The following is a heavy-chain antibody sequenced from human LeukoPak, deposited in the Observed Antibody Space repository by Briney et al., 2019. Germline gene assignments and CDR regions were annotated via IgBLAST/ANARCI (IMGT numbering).Heavy chain of an antibody. CDR3: AARNYDSSGYYDYPNYWYFDL. J-gene: IGHJ2*01. Sequence: PGGSLRLSCTVSGFNFKNYEMKWVRQAPGKGLEWIAYISSSGSTTKYADSVKGRFTISRDNAKNSLYLQMNSLRAEDTAVYYCAARNYDSSGYYDYPNYWYFDLWGRGTLVTVSS. CDR2: ISSSGSTT. CDR1: GFNFKNYE. V-gene: IGHV3-48*03. D-gene: IGHD3-22*01.